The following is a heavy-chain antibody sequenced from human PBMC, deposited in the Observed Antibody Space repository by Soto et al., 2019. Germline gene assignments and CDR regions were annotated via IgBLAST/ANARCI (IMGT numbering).Heavy chain of an antibody. CDR1: GYTFTSYA. CDR2: INAGNGNT. D-gene: IGHD6-19*01. Sequence: GASVKVSCKASGYTFTSYAMHWVRQAPGQRLEWMGWINAGNGNTKYSQKFQGRVTITRDTSASTAYMELSSLRSDDTAVYYCARDHMAVAGTSCDYWGQGTLVTVSS. J-gene: IGHJ4*02. CDR3: ARDHMAVAGTSCDY. V-gene: IGHV1-3*01.